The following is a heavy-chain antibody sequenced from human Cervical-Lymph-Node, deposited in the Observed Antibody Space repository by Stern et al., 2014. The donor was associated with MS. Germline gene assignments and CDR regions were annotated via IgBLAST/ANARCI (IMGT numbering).Heavy chain of an antibody. Sequence: VQLVESGAEVMQPGASVKVSCEASGSIFTGSHIHWLRQVPGQGPEWMGWVNPNSGGTNYVQKFQGRVTMTRDTSLSSVHMEMDSLISDDTAVYYCARVAMTVVPSGSFDIWGQGTMVTVSS. J-gene: IGHJ3*02. D-gene: IGHD2-15*01. CDR1: GSIFTGSH. CDR3: ARVAMTVVPSGSFDI. V-gene: IGHV1-2*02. CDR2: VNPNSGGT.